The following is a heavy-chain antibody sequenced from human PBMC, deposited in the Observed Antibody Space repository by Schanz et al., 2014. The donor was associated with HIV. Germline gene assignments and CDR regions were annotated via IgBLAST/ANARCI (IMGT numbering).Heavy chain of an antibody. V-gene: IGHV3-30*03. D-gene: IGHD3-22*01. Sequence: QVQLVESGGGVVQPGRSLRLSCAASGFTFSSYGMHWVRQAPGKGLEWVAVISYDGINKYYADSVKGRFTISRDNSKNTLYLQMNSLRAEDTAVYYCARDTEWAGSGYFDYWGQGTLVTVSS. CDR3: ARDTEWAGSGYFDY. CDR1: GFTFSSYG. CDR2: ISYDGINK. J-gene: IGHJ4*02.